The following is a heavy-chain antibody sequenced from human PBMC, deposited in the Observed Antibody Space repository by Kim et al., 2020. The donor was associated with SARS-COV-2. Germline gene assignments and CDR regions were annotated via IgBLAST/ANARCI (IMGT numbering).Heavy chain of an antibody. V-gene: IGHV1-69*13. J-gene: IGHJ5*02. CDR2: IIPIFGTA. Sequence: SVKVSCKASGGTFSSYAISWVRQAPGQGLEWMGGIIPIFGTANYAQKFQGRVTITADESTSTAYMELSSLRSEDTAVYYCARVGDTVTTKALNWFDPWGQGTLVTVSS. CDR3: ARVGDTVTTKALNWFDP. CDR1: GGTFSSYA. D-gene: IGHD4-4*01.